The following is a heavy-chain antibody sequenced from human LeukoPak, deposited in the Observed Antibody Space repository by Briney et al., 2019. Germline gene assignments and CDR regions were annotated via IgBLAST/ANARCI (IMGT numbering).Heavy chain of an antibody. CDR2: ITNSGTTI. Sequence: PGGSLRLSCAASGFTFTDYYMSWIRQAPGKGLEWVSYITNSGTTIYYADSVKGRFTISRDNAKNSLYLQMNSLRAEDTAVYYCARLYYYGSGSSRLWGQGTLVTVSS. CDR3: ARLYYYGSGSSRL. V-gene: IGHV3-11*01. D-gene: IGHD3-10*01. J-gene: IGHJ4*02. CDR1: GFTFTDYY.